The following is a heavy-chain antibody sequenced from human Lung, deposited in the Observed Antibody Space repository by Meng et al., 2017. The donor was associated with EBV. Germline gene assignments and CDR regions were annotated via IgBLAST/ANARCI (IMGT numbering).Heavy chain of an antibody. CDR3: ARAGYHRPADDY. D-gene: IGHD6-25*01. CDR2: ISHSGDT. V-gene: IGHV4-4*02. Sequence: VPLQESGPGLVKPSGTLSLTCAVSAGFISSGDWWSWLRQPPGKGLEWIGKISHSGDTSYNPSLKGRITISIDKAKSQFSLKLTSVTAADTAVYYCARAGYHRPADDYWGQGTLVTVSS. CDR1: AGFISSGDW. J-gene: IGHJ4*02.